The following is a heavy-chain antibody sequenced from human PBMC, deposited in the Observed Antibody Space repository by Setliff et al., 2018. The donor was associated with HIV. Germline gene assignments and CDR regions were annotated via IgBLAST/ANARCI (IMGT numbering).Heavy chain of an antibody. Sequence: SETLSLTCTVSGDSITNDDYYWGWIRQPPGKGLEWIAIIHYNGRTYYDPSLKSRVTIFVDTSKTQFYLKLRSVTASDTAVYYYARYASRVDWFDPWGQGTLVTVSS. V-gene: IGHV4-39*01. CDR1: GDSITNDDYY. D-gene: IGHD2-2*01. CDR3: ARYASRVDWFDP. CDR2: IHYNGRT. J-gene: IGHJ5*02.